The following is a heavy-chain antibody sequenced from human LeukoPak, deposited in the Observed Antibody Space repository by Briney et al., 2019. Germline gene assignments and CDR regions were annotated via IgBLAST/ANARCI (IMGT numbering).Heavy chain of an antibody. Sequence: SETLSLTCTVSGGSISSSSFYWGWIRQPPGKGLEWIGSIYYGGTTYYNPSLKSRVTISVDTSKNQFSLKLSSVTAADTAVYYCARDPRDSTPFDFWGQGTLVTVSS. D-gene: IGHD2-15*01. CDR3: ARDPRDSTPFDF. CDR2: IYYGGTT. J-gene: IGHJ4*02. V-gene: IGHV4-39*07. CDR1: GGSISSSSFY.